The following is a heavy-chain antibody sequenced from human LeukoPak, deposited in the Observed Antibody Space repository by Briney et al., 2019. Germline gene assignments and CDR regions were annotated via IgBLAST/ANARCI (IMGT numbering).Heavy chain of an antibody. J-gene: IGHJ4*02. Sequence: SETLSLTCTVSGGSISSYYWSWIRQPPGKGLEWIGYIYYSGSTNYNPSLKSRVTISVDTSKNQFSLKLSSVTAADTAVYYCARETGSSWRRKYYFDYWGQGTLVTVSS. CDR1: GGSISSYY. V-gene: IGHV4-59*01. D-gene: IGHD6-13*01. CDR3: ARETGSSWRRKYYFDY. CDR2: IYYSGST.